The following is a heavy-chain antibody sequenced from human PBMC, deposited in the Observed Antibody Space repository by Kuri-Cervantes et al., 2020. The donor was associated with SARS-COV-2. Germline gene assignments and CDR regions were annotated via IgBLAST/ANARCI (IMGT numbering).Heavy chain of an antibody. J-gene: IGHJ4*02. CDR1: GFTFSNAW. CDR3: ARVAGDPYYFDY. V-gene: IGHV3-7*01. Sequence: GGSLRLSCAASGFTFSNAWMSWVRQAPGKGLEWVANIKQDGSEKYYVDSVKGRFTISRDNAKNSLYLQMNSLRAEDTAVYYCARVAGDPYYFDYWGQGTLVTVSS. D-gene: IGHD7-27*01. CDR2: IKQDGSEK.